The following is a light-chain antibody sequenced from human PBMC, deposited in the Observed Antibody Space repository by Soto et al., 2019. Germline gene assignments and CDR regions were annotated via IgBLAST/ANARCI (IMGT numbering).Light chain of an antibody. CDR1: QSVSSSY. Sequence: EIVLTQSPGTLSLSPGERATLSCRASQSVSSSYLAWYQQKPGQAPRLLIYGASSRATGIPDRFSGSGSGTDFTLTISRLEPEDVVVYYCQQYGSSPPLTFGQGTKLEIK. V-gene: IGKV3-20*01. CDR2: GAS. CDR3: QQYGSSPPLT. J-gene: IGKJ2*01.